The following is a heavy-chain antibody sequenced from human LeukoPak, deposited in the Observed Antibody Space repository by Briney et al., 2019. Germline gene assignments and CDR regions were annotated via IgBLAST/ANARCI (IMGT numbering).Heavy chain of an antibody. V-gene: IGHV4-39*01. J-gene: IGHJ4*02. CDR2: IYYSGST. D-gene: IGHD3-3*01. CDR3: ARLVYADFWSGYYADY. CDR1: GGSISSSSYY. Sequence: PSETLSLTCTVSGGSISSSSYYWGWIRQPPGKGLEWIGSIYYSGSTYYNPSLKSRVTISVDTSKNQFSLKLSSVTAADTAVYYCARLVYADFWSGYYADYWGQGTLVTVSS.